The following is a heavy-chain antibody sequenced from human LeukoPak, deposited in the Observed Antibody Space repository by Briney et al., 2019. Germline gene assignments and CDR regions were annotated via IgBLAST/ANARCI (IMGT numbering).Heavy chain of an antibody. Sequence: SETLSLTCTVSGAPVSSASYWTWIRQPPGKGVEWIAHIYNGVNTNYDPSLKSRVTISVDTSKNQFSLRLNSVTAADTAVYYCARSRAFNSGAFDPWGQGSLVTVSS. V-gene: IGHV4-61*01. CDR1: GAPVSSASY. D-gene: IGHD1-26*01. J-gene: IGHJ5*02. CDR3: ARSRAFNSGAFDP. CDR2: IYNGVNT.